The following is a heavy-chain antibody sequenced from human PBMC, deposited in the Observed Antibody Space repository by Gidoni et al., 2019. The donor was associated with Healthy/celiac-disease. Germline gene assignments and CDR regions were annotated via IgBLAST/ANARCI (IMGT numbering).Heavy chain of an antibody. CDR3: AREGPLYDILTGYYVPWFDP. D-gene: IGHD3-9*01. J-gene: IGHJ5*02. CDR1: GGSTSSGSYY. V-gene: IGHV4-61*02. Sequence: QVQLQESGPGLVNPPQTLSLTCTVSGGSTSSGSYYWSWIRQPAGKGLEWIGRIYTSGSTNYNPSLKSRVTISVDTSKNQFSLKLSSVTAADTAVYYCAREGPLYDILTGYYVPWFDPWGQGTLVTVSS. CDR2: IYTSGST.